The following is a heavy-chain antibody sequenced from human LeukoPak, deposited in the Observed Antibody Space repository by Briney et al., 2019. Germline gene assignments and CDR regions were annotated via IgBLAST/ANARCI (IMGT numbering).Heavy chain of an antibody. CDR1: GGPISSYY. D-gene: IGHD5-12*01. V-gene: IGHV4-4*08. CDR2: IYTSGST. CDR3: ARERTNSGYDWSDAFDI. Sequence: PSETLSLTCTVSGGPISSYYWSWIRQPPGKGLEWIGYIYTSGSTNYNPSLKSRVTISVDTSKNQFSLKLSSVTAADTAVYYCARERTNSGYDWSDAFDIWGQGTMATVSS. J-gene: IGHJ3*02.